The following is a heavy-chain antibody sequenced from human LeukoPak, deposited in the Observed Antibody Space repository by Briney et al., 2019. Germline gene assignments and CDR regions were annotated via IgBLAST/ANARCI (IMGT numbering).Heavy chain of an antibody. CDR3: ARRTTVTTHFDP. D-gene: IGHD4-17*01. J-gene: IGHJ5*02. Sequence: SETLSLTCTVSGGSISSSSYYWGWIRQPPGKGLEWIGSIYYSGSTYYNPSLRSRVTISVDTSKNQFSLKLSSVTAADTAVYYCARRTTVTTHFDPWGQGTLVTVSS. CDR1: GGSISSSSYY. V-gene: IGHV4-39*07. CDR2: IYYSGST.